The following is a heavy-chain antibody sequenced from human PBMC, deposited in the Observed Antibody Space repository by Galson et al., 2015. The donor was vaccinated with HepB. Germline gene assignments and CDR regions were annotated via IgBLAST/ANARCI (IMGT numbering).Heavy chain of an antibody. CDR1: GFTVSSNY. CDR3: ASTPIAAAKAGGFDY. D-gene: IGHD6-13*01. J-gene: IGHJ4*02. CDR2: IYSGGST. V-gene: IGHV3-53*04. Sequence: SLRLSCAASGFTVSSNYMSWVRQAPGKGLEWVSVIYSGGSTYYADSVKGRFTISRHNSKNTLYLQMNSLRAEDTAVYYCASTPIAAAKAGGFDYWGQGTQVTVSS.